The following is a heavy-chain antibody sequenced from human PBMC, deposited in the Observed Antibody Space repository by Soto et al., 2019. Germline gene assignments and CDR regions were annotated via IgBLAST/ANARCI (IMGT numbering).Heavy chain of an antibody. J-gene: IGHJ4*02. CDR2: FVPMLNIA. CDR3: AFPREYSAVDRLDY. D-gene: IGHD5-12*01. Sequence: QVQLVQSGAEVSKPGSSVKVSCQASGGSLTSYSVTWVRQVPGQGLEWMGRFVPMLNIANYAQRFQGRVTISADMSTTVSYLGLRSLTSEDTSIYVCAFPREYSAVDRLDYWVLGTLVSVSS. V-gene: IGHV1-69*02. CDR1: GGSLTSYS.